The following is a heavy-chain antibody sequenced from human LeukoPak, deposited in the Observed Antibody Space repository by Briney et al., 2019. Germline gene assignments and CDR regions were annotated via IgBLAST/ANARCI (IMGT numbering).Heavy chain of an antibody. Sequence: GGSLRLSCVGSEFTFGSYAMTWVRLAPGKGLEWVSSIKGNGAYANYADSVRGRFTTSRDNSKNTLYLQMNSLRAEDTAVYYCGRDPNGDYGGAFEFWGRGTLVTVSS. V-gene: IGHV3-23*01. J-gene: IGHJ3*01. CDR1: EFTFGSYA. D-gene: IGHD4-17*01. CDR2: IKGNGAYA. CDR3: GRDPNGDYGGAFEF.